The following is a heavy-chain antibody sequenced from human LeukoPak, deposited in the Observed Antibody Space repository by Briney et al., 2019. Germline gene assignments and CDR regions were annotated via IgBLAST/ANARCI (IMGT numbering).Heavy chain of an antibody. V-gene: IGHV1-18*01. CDR3: ARGGRPGAYDSSGYYYLGY. Sequence: ASVTVSCKASGYTFTSYGISWVRQAPGQGLEWMGWISAYNGNTNYAQKLQGRVTMTTDTSTSTAYMELRSLRSDDTAVYYCARGGRPGAYDSSGYYYLGYWGQGTLVTVSS. CDR2: ISAYNGNT. J-gene: IGHJ4*02. D-gene: IGHD3-22*01. CDR1: GYTFTSYG.